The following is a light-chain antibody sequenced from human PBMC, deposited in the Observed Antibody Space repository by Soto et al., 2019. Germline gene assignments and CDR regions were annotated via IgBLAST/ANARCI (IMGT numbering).Light chain of an antibody. CDR2: GNS. Sequence: QSVLTQPPSVSGAPGQRVTISCTGSSSNIGAGYDVHWYQQLPGTAPKLLIYGNSNRPSGVPDRFSGSKSGTSASLAITGLQAEDEADYYCQSYASSLSGPGVFGGGTQLTVL. CDR3: QSYASSLSGPGV. CDR1: SSNIGAGYD. J-gene: IGLJ3*02. V-gene: IGLV1-40*01.